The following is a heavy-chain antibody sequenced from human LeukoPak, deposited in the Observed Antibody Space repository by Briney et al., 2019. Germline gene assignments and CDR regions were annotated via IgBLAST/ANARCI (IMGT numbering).Heavy chain of an antibody. V-gene: IGHV3-48*02. CDR2: MGSDSTTI. Sequence: PGGSLRLSCAASGFTFSSYSMSWVRQAPGKGLEWVSYMGSDSTTIFYADSVRGRFTISRDNARNSLYLQMNSLRDEDTAVYYCAREHGNMVRGVNLDYWGQGTLVTVS. CDR3: AREHGNMVRGVNLDY. CDR1: GFTFSSYS. J-gene: IGHJ4*02. D-gene: IGHD3-10*01.